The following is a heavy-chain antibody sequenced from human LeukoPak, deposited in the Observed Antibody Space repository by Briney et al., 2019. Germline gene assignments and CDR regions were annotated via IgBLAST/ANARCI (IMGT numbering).Heavy chain of an antibody. CDR1: GGSISSGDHF. J-gene: IGHJ4*02. V-gene: IGHV4-30-4*01. Sequence: PSETLSLTCTVSGGSISSGDHFWSWIRQHPGKGLEWIGYIFYSGTTDYNPSLKSRVTMSVDTSKNQFSLRLSSVTAADTAVYYCARPLDRYGALQRWGQGTLVTVSS. CDR2: IFYSGTT. CDR3: ARPLDRYGALQR. D-gene: IGHD4-17*01.